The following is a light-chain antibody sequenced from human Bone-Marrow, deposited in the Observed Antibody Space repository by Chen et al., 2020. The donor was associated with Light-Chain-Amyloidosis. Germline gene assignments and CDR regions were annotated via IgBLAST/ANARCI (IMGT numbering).Light chain of an antibody. CDR2: KDN. Sequence: SYDLTQPPAVSVSPGQTARIICSGDGLPTQYPSWYQLRPGQAPRLLIFKDNEMPSGIPERFSGSSSGSIVTLTSDGVQAEDEADYYCQSAITDGVSMFFGGGTRVTVL. CDR1: GLPTQY. J-gene: IGLJ2*01. CDR3: QSAITDGVSMF. V-gene: IGLV3-25*03.